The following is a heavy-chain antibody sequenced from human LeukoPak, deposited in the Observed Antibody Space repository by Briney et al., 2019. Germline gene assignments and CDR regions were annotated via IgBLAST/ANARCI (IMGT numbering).Heavy chain of an antibody. CDR1: GGSFSGYY. J-gene: IGHJ4*02. V-gene: IGHV4-34*01. CDR3: ARQHCSSTSCHLDY. D-gene: IGHD2-2*01. CDR2: INHSGST. Sequence: SETLSLTCAVYGGSFSGYYWSWIRQPPGKGLEWIGEINHSGSTYYNPSLKSRVTISVDTSKNQFSLKLSSVTAADTAVYYCARQHCSSTSCHLDYWGQGTLVTVSS.